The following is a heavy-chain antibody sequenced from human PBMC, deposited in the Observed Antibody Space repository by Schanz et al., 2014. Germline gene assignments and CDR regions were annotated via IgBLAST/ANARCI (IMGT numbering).Heavy chain of an antibody. CDR3: ARNRGSGGQNWYFDL. CDR2: ISGSSRTI. Sequence: EVQLLESGGGLVQPGGSLRLSCAASGFTFSSYAMSWVRQAPGKGLEWVSAISGSSRTIYYADSVKGRFTISRDNTKNSLCLQLNSLRADDTAVYYCARNRGSGGQNWYFDLWGRGTLVTVSS. CDR1: GFTFSSYA. D-gene: IGHD1-26*01. V-gene: IGHV3-23*01. J-gene: IGHJ2*01.